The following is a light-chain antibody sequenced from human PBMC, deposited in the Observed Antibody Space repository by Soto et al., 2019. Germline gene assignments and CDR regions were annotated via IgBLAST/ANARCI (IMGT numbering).Light chain of an antibody. Sequence: EIVLTQSPDTLSLSPGERATLSCRASQSVSSNYLAWYQQIPGQAPRPLIYGASSRVPGIPDRFSGSGSGTDFTLTISRLEPEDFAVYYCQQYGSVPWTFGQGTKVEIK. CDR1: QSVSSNY. CDR3: QQYGSVPWT. V-gene: IGKV3-20*01. CDR2: GAS. J-gene: IGKJ1*01.